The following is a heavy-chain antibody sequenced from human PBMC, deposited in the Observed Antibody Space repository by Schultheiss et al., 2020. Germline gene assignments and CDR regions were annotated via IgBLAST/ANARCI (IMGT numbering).Heavy chain of an antibody. D-gene: IGHD6-13*01. CDR1: GGSISSYY. CDR3: AIYSSSWYKASEYFQH. V-gene: IGHV4-4*07. Sequence: SETLSLTCTVSGGSISSYYWSWIRQPAGKGLEWIGRIYTSGSTNYNPSLKSRVTISVDTSKNQFSLKLSSVTAADTAVYYCAIYSSSWYKASEYFQHWGQGTLVTVSS. CDR2: IYTSGST. J-gene: IGHJ1*01.